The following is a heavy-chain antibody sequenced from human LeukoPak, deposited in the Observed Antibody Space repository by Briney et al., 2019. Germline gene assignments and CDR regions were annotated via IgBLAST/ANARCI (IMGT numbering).Heavy chain of an antibody. CDR1: GYTFTGYY. J-gene: IGHJ5*02. Sequence: GASVKVSCKASGYTFTGYYMHWVRQAPGQGLEWMGWINPNSGGTNYAQKFQGRVTMTRDTSISTAYTGLSRLRSDDTAVYYCARDPNLRYDWFDPWGQGTLVTVSS. CDR3: ARDPNLRYDWFDP. CDR2: INPNSGGT. V-gene: IGHV1-2*02. D-gene: IGHD4-17*01.